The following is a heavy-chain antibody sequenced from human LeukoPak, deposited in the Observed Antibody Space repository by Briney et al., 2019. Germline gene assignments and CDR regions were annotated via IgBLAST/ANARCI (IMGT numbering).Heavy chain of an antibody. D-gene: IGHD3-16*02. CDR1: GFTFDTYW. J-gene: IGHJ4*02. V-gene: IGHV3-7*04. CDR3: ARGDTQSKYRQFDS. CDR2: IKQDGSEK. Sequence: PGRSLRLSCTASGFTFDTYWMSWVRQAPGKGLEWVANIKQDGSEKDYVDSVKGRFTISRDNAKNSLYLQMNSLRAEDTGVYYCARGDTQSKYRQFDSWGQGSLVIVSS.